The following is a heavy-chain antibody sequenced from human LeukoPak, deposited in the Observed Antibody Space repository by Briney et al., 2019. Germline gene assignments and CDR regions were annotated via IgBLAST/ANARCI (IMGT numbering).Heavy chain of an antibody. D-gene: IGHD3-22*01. CDR3: ARVHVNSGYYFGDAFDI. CDR2: INHSGST. V-gene: IGHV4-34*01. CDR1: GGSFSGYY. Sequence: PSETLSLTCAVYGGSFSGYYWSWIRQPPGKGLEWIGEINHSGSTNYNPSPKSRVTISVDTSKNQFSLKLSSVTAADTAIYYCARVHVNSGYYFGDAFDIWGQGTMVTVSS. J-gene: IGHJ3*02.